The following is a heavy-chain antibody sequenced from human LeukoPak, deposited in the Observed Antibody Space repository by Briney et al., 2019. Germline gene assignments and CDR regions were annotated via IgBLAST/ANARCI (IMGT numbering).Heavy chain of an antibody. CDR1: GFSFSSYT. Sequence: GGSLRLSCSASGFSFSSYTMTWVRQAPGKGPEWVSIISGGGDTTFYTDSVKGRLTISRDNSKNTLYLQMNSLRVEDTAVYYCAKDRFTMVRGVLYYFDYWGQGTLVTVSS. CDR2: ISGGGDTT. CDR3: AKDRFTMVRGVLYYFDY. D-gene: IGHD3-10*01. J-gene: IGHJ4*02. V-gene: IGHV3-23*01.